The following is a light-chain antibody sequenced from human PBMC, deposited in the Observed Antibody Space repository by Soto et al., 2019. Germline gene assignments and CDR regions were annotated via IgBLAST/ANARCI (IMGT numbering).Light chain of an antibody. Sequence: QSALTQPASVSGSPGQSITIPCNGSSSDIGRYNYNYVSWYQQYPGKAPKLIIYDVTNRPSGISHRFSGFKAGNTASLIISGLQAEDEADYYCSSFSSSSPPYVFGRGTKLTVL. V-gene: IGLV2-14*01. CDR3: SSFSSSSPPYV. J-gene: IGLJ1*01. CDR1: SSDIGRYNY. CDR2: DVT.